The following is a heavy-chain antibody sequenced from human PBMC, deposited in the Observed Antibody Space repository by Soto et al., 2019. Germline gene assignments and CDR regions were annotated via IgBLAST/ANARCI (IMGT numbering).Heavy chain of an antibody. CDR1: GFTFSSYG. CDR2: IWYDGSNK. V-gene: IGHV3-33*01. Sequence: ESGGGVVQPGRSLRLSCAASGFTFSSYGMHWVRQDPGKGLEWVAVIWYDGSNKYYADSVKGRFTISRDNSKNTLYLQMNSLRSEDTAVYYCARDRADGQPAYYYYGMDVWGQGTTVTVSS. J-gene: IGHJ6*02. D-gene: IGHD3-10*01. CDR3: ARDRADGQPAYYYYGMDV.